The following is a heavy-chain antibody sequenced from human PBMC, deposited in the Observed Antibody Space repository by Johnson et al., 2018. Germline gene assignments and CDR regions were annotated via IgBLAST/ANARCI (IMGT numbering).Heavy chain of an antibody. Sequence: EVQLLESGGGLVRPGGSLRLSCAVSGLSFSHVWMNWVRQAPGKGREWVGRIKTKSAGGTTDYPAPVKGRFTIPRDSAKTSLYLQMNRLREEDTALYYCATSGGGHGWVMDVWGRGTTVTVSS. CDR2: IKTKSAGGTT. J-gene: IGHJ6*03. D-gene: IGHD2-15*01. CDR3: ATSGGGHGWVMDV. V-gene: IGHV3-15*07. CDR1: GLSFSHVW.